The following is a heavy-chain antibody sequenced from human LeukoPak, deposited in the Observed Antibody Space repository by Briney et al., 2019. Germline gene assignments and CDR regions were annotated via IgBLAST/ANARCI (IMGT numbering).Heavy chain of an antibody. D-gene: IGHD3-10*01. CDR1: GGSISSSIYY. CDR2: IYYSGST. J-gene: IGHJ4*02. V-gene: IGHV4-39*01. Sequence: SETLSLTCTVSGGSISSSIYYSGWVRQPPGRGLGWLGSIYYSGSTYYNPSLKSRVTISVDTSKNQFSLKLSSVTAADTAVYYCARVNYGSATKEDYWGQGTLVTVSS. CDR3: ARVNYGSATKEDY.